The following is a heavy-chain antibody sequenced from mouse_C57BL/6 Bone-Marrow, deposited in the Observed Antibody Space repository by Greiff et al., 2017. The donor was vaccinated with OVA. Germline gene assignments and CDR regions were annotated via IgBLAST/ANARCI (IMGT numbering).Heavy chain of an antibody. Sequence: EVQLQQSVAELVRPGASVKLSCTASGFNIKNTYMHWVKQRPEQGLEWIGRIDPANGNTKYAPKFQGKATITADTSSNTAYLQLSSLTSEDTAIYYCARKRLSCGYDGYYAMDYWGQGTSVTVSS. D-gene: IGHD2-2*01. CDR3: ARKRLSCGYDGYYAMDY. CDR2: IDPANGNT. J-gene: IGHJ4*01. CDR1: GFNIKNTY. V-gene: IGHV14-3*01.